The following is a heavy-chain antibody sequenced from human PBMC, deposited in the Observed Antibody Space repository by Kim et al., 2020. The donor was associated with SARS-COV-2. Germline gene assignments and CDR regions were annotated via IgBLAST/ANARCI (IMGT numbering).Heavy chain of an antibody. V-gene: IGHV3-48*03. CDR2: ISSSGSTI. Sequence: GGSLRLSCAASGFTFSSYEMNWVRQAPGKGLEWVSYISSSGSTIYYADSVKGRFTISRDNAKNSLYLQMNSLRAEDTAVYYCAIQPRPFYGMDVWGQGTTVTVSS. CDR3: AIQPRPFYGMDV. CDR1: GFTFSSYE. J-gene: IGHJ6*02. D-gene: IGHD2-2*01.